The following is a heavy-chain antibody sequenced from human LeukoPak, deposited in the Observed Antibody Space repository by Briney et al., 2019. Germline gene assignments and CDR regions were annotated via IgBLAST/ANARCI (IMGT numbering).Heavy chain of an antibody. CDR2: IYYSGST. CDR3: ARDYYGSGSHYYYMDV. Sequence: PSETLSLTCTVSGGSISSYYWSWIRQPPGKGLEWIGYIYYSGSTNYNPSLKSRVTISVDTSKNQFSLKLSSVTAADTAVYYCARDYYGSGSHYYYMDVWGKGTTVTISS. J-gene: IGHJ6*03. D-gene: IGHD3-10*01. V-gene: IGHV4-59*01. CDR1: GGSISSYY.